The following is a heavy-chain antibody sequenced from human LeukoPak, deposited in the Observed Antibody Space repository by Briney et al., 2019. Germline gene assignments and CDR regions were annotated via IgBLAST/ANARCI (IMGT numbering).Heavy chain of an antibody. CDR3: ARTGPDYYGSGSYPLHYYGMDF. CDR1: GYTFTSYG. J-gene: IGHJ6*02. CDR2: VNVYNGKR. D-gene: IGHD3-10*01. Sequence: ASVKVSCKASGYTFTSYGISWVRQAPGQGLEWMMWVNVYNGKREYAQRFQGRVTLTTDTSTTTAYMELRSLRFDDTAAYYCARTGPDYYGSGSYPLHYYGMDFWSQGTTVTVAS. V-gene: IGHV1-18*01.